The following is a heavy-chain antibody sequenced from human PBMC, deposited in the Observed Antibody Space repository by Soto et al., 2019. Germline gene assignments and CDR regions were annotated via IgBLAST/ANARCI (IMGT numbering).Heavy chain of an antibody. CDR2: ISSSGSTI. CDR3: ARGSDITMIVVVIPFDY. Sequence: GGSLRLSCAASGFTFSSYEMNWVRQAPGKGLEWVSYISSSGSTIYYADSVKGRFTISRDNAKNSLYLQMNSLRAEDTAVYYCARGSDITMIVVVIPFDYWGQGTLVTVSS. V-gene: IGHV3-48*03. CDR1: GFTFSSYE. D-gene: IGHD3-22*01. J-gene: IGHJ4*02.